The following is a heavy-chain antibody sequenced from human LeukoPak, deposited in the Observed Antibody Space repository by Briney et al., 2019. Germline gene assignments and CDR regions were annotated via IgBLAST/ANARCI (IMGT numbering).Heavy chain of an antibody. CDR1: GFSFRSYW. V-gene: IGHV3-7*01. J-gene: IGHJ4*02. CDR2: INKDGSER. Sequence: GGSLRLSCAASGFSFRSYWMTWVRRAPGKGLEWVAGINKDGSERYYVDSVKGRFTISRDNAKNSVFLQMNSLRAEDTAVYYCTLSGEADWGQGTLVTVSS. D-gene: IGHD3-3*01. CDR3: TLSGEAD.